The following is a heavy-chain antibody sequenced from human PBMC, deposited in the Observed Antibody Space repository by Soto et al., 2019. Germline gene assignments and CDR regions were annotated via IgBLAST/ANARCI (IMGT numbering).Heavy chain of an antibody. CDR2: IYYSGST. CDR3: ARAIVATTVNYFDY. CDR1: GGSISSYY. V-gene: IGHV4-59*01. D-gene: IGHD5-12*01. Sequence: SETLSLTCTVSGGSISSYYWSWIRQPPGKGLEWIGDIYYSGSTNYNPSLKSRVTISVDTSKNQFSLKLSSVTAADTAVYYCARAIVATTVNYFDYWGQGTLVTVSS. J-gene: IGHJ4*02.